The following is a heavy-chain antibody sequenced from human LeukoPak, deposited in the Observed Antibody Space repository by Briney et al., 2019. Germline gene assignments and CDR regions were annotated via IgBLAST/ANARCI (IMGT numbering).Heavy chain of an antibody. J-gene: IGHJ4*02. CDR1: GGSFSGYY. D-gene: IGHD6-19*01. CDR3: ARGPSPRLAVAGSYYFNY. Sequence: SEILSLTCAVYGGSFSGYYWSWIRQPPGKGLEWIGEINHSGSTNYNPSLKSRVTISVDTSKNQFSLKLSSVTAADTAVYYCARGPSPRLAVAGSYYFNYWGQGTLVTVSS. V-gene: IGHV4-34*01. CDR2: INHSGST.